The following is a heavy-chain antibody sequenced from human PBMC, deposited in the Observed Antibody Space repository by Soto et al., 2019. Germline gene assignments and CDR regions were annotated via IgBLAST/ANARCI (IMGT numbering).Heavy chain of an antibody. CDR3: ASERTRGFDP. CDR2: MNPNSGNT. J-gene: IGHJ5*02. V-gene: IGHV1-8*01. CDR1: GYTFTSYD. Sequence: QVQLVQSGAEVKKPGASVKVSCKASGYTFTSYDINWVRQATGQGLEGMGWMNPNSGNTAYAQKFLGRVTMTRNPSLSTAYMALGSLSSEDSAVYYCASERTRGFDPWGQGTLVTVSS.